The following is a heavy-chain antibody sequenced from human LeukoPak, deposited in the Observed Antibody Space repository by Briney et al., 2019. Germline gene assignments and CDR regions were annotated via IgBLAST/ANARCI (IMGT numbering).Heavy chain of an antibody. CDR1: GYTFTGYY. CDR2: INPNSGGI. J-gene: IGHJ4*02. CDR3: ARRTYGRSSSIFDN. D-gene: IGHD6-6*01. V-gene: IGHV1-2*02. Sequence: ASVKVSCKASGYTFTGYYMHWVRQAPGQGLEWMGWINPNSGGINYAQKFQGRVTMTTDTSTNTSYVELRSLRSDDTAVYYCARRTYGRSSSIFDNWGQGTLVTVSS.